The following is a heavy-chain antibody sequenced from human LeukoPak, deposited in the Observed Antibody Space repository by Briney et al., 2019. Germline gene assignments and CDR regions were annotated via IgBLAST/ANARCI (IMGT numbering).Heavy chain of an antibody. D-gene: IGHD4-11*01. V-gene: IGHV1-2*02. CDR3: ARDMGSTVTTHYFYVMDV. J-gene: IGHJ6*02. CDR2: INPNSGGT. CDR1: GYTFTSYY. Sequence: GASVKVSCKASGYTFTSYYMHWVRQAPGQGLEWMGWINPNSGGTNCAQKFQGRVTMTRDTSISTAYMELSRLRSDDTAVYYCARDMGSTVTTHYFYVMDVWGQGTTVTVSS.